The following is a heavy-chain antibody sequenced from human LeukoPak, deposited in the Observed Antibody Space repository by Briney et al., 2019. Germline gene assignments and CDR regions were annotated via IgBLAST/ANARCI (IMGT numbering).Heavy chain of an antibody. CDR1: GGSISSRNYY. V-gene: IGHV4-39*01. CDR3: ASRGLKLGGNAFDI. CDR2: IYYSGST. J-gene: IGHJ3*02. Sequence: SETLSLTCTVSGGSISSRNYYWGWIRQPPGKGLEWIGSIYYSGSTYYYNPSLKSRVTISVDTSKNQFSLKLSSVTAADTAVYYCASRGLKLGGNAFDIWGQGTMVTVSS. D-gene: IGHD1-26*01.